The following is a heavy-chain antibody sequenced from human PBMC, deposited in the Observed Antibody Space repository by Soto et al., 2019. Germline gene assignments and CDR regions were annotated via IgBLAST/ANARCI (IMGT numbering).Heavy chain of an antibody. CDR2: IRSSRSNK. J-gene: IGHJ6*02. CDR1: GFTLSTYS. D-gene: IGHD3-3*01. CDR3: ANLYDFWSGYSSGMDV. V-gene: IGHV3-30*02. Sequence: PGGSLRLSCAASGFTLSTYSVNWVRQAPGKGLEWISVIRSSRSNKYYADSVKGRFTISRDNSKNTLYLQMDSLRAEDTAVYYCANLYDFWSGYSSGMDVWGQGTTVTVSS.